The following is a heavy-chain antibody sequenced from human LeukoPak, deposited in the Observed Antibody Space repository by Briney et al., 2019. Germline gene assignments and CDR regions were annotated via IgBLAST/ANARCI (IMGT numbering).Heavy chain of an antibody. CDR1: GFSFGSYA. J-gene: IGHJ4*02. Sequence: GGSLRLSCAASGFSFGSYAMGWTRQAPGQGLEWVSAISGSGSHANYAESVKGRFTISRDNSKNTLYLQMHSLIAADTAVYYCAKGDWAAGRYFDYWGQGTLVTVSS. D-gene: IGHD3/OR15-3a*01. CDR3: AKGDWAAGRYFDY. V-gene: IGHV3-23*01. CDR2: ISGSGSHA.